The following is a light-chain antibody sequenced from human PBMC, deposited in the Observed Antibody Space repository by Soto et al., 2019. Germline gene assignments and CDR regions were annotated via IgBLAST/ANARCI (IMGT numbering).Light chain of an antibody. CDR3: SSYTSSSTYV. V-gene: IGLV2-14*01. J-gene: IGLJ1*01. CDR1: SSDVGGYNY. CDR2: DVS. Sequence: QSALTQPASVSGSPGQSITISCTGTSSDVGGYNYVSWYQQHPGKAPKLMIYDVSNRPSGVSNRFSGSKSGNTASLTISGLHAEDEADYYCSSYTSSSTYVFRTGTKVTVL.